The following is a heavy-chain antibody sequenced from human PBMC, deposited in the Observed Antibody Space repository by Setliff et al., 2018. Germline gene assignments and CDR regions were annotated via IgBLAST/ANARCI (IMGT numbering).Heavy chain of an antibody. D-gene: IGHD2-15*01. V-gene: IGHV3-9*01. CDR2: ISWNGGSI. CDR3: ARDGYPGTS. CDR1: GISLHDYA. Sequence: GGSLRLSCVGSGISLHDYAMHWVRRVPGKGLEWVSGISWNGGSIGFADSVKGRFAISRDNARNSLYLQMNSLRVEDTAVYYCARDGYPGTSWGQGTLVTVSS. J-gene: IGHJ5*02.